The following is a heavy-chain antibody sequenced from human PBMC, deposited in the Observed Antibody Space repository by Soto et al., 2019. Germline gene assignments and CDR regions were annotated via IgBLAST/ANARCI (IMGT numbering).Heavy chain of an antibody. CDR2: ISSSGSTM. Sequence: PGGSLRLSCAASGFTFSDYYMSWIRQAPGKGLEWVSYISSSGSTMYYADSVKGRFTISRDNAKNSLYLQMNSLRAEDTAVYYCARAFEYSSGLLRGWGQGTLVTVSS. CDR1: GFTFSDYY. D-gene: IGHD6-19*01. CDR3: ARAFEYSSGLLRG. V-gene: IGHV3-11*01. J-gene: IGHJ4*02.